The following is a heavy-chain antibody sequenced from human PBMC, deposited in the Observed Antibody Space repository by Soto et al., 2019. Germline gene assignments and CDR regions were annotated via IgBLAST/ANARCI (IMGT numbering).Heavy chain of an antibody. J-gene: IGHJ5*01. CDR3: AKRFLISISLDANNWFDS. D-gene: IGHD2-2*03. V-gene: IGHV5-51*01. CDR2: IYPGDSDT. CDR1: GYRFRDYW. Sequence: GETLPLSYQASGYRFRDYWIGWVRQMPGQGLEWIGIIYPGDSDTRYSPSFQGQVTISADKSTNTAYLQWSSLTASDSAMYYCAKRFLISISLDANNWFDSWGQGSLVTVSS.